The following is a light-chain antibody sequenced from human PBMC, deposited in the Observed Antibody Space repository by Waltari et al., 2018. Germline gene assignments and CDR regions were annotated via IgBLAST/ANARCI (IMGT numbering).Light chain of an antibody. CDR3: QSYDSSLSGSV. J-gene: IGLJ2*01. Sequence: QSVLTQPPSVSGAPGQRVTISCTGSSSNIGAGYDLHWYQQLPGTAPKLLIYGNSNRPSGVPDRFSGSKSGTSASLGITGLQAEDEADYYCQSYDSSLSGSVFGGGTKLTVL. CDR1: SSNIGAGYD. V-gene: IGLV1-40*01. CDR2: GNS.